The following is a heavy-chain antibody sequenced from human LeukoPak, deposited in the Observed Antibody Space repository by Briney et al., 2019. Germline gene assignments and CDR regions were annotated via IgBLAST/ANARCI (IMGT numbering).Heavy chain of an antibody. J-gene: IGHJ4*02. CDR3: AKARALAVGNY. CDR2: ISYDGSNK. V-gene: IGHV3-30*04. D-gene: IGHD6-19*01. CDR1: GFTFSSYA. Sequence: GGSLRLSCAASGFTFSSYAMHWVRQAPGKGLEWVAVISYDGSNKYYADSVKGRFTISRDNSKNTLYLQMNSLRAEDTAVYYCAKARALAVGNYWGQGTLVTVSS.